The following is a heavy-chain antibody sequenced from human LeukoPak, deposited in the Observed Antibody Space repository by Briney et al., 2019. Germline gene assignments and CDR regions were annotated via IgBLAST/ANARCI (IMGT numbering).Heavy chain of an antibody. CDR3: AKALRDWPLDAFDI. J-gene: IGHJ3*02. D-gene: IGHD2-21*01. CDR2: MNPNSGNT. CDR1: GYTFTSYD. Sequence: ASVKVSCKASGYTFTSYDINWVRQATGQGLEWMGWMNPNSGNTGYAQKFQGRVTMTRNTSISTAYMELSSLRSEDTAVYYCAKALRDWPLDAFDIWGQGTMVTVSS. V-gene: IGHV1-8*01.